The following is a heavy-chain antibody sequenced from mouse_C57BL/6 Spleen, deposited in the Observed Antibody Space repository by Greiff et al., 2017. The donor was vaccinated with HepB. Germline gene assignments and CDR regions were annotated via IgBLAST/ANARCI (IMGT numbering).Heavy chain of an antibody. CDR3: AREATVVARYFDV. CDR1: GFTFSSYA. D-gene: IGHD1-1*01. V-gene: IGHV5-4*01. CDR2: ISDGGSYT. Sequence: EVQLVESGGGLVKPGGSLKLSCAASGFTFSSYALSWVRQTPEKRLEWVATISDGGSYTYYPDNVKGRFTISRDNAKNNLYLQMSHLKSEDTAMYYCAREATVVARYFDVWGTGTTVTVSS. J-gene: IGHJ1*03.